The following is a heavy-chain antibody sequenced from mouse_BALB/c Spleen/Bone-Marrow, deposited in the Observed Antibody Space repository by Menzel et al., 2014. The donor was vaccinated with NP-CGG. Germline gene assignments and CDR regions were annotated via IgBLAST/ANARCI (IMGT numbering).Heavy chain of an antibody. CDR2: IRNKANGYTT. CDR1: GFTFTAYY. Sequence: DVQLQESGGGLVQPGGSLRLSCAPSGFTFTAYYMNWVRQPPGKALEWLGFIRNKANGYTTEFSASVKGRFTISRDNSQSILYLQINTLRAEDSSTFYCARDIGGITLDYWGQGTTLTVSS. D-gene: IGHD1-1*01. CDR3: ARDIGGITLDY. V-gene: IGHV7-3*02. J-gene: IGHJ2*01.